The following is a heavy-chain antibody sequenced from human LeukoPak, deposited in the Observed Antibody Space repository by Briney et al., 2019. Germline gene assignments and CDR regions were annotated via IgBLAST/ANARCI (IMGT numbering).Heavy chain of an antibody. D-gene: IGHD4-17*01. Sequence: VGSPRLSCAASGFTFSNAWMSWVRQAPGKGLEWVGRIKSKTDGGTTDYAAPVKGGFTISRDDSKNTLYLQMNSLKTEDTAVYYCTTGLTVTTYDAFDIWGQGTMVTVSS. V-gene: IGHV3-15*01. J-gene: IGHJ3*02. CDR3: TTGLTVTTYDAFDI. CDR2: IKSKTDGGTT. CDR1: GFTFSNAW.